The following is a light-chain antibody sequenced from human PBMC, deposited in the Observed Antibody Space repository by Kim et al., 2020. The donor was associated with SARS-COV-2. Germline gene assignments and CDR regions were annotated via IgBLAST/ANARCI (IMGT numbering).Light chain of an antibody. V-gene: IGKV1-39*01. Sequence: ASVGDRVTITCPASQSISTYLNWYQQKPGKAPKLLIFAASSLQSGVPSRFSGSGSGTDFTLTISSLQPEDFATYYCQQSYSTPFTFGPGTKVDIK. CDR3: QQSYSTPFT. CDR2: AAS. J-gene: IGKJ3*01. CDR1: QSISTY.